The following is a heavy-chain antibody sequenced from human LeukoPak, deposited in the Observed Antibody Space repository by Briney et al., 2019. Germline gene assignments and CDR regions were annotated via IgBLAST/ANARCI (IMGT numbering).Heavy chain of an antibody. Sequence: SETLSLTCSVSGGSMSDSITWGWVRQPPGKGLEWLANIHDDGRTAPNPSLRSRLTISQDTSKNQFSLKLSSVTAADTAVYFCARVRVSSGSHPWYFDYWGQGTLVTVSS. V-gene: IGHV4-39*07. D-gene: IGHD3-22*01. J-gene: IGHJ4*02. CDR2: IHDDGRT. CDR1: GGSMSDSIT. CDR3: ARVRVSSGSHPWYFDY.